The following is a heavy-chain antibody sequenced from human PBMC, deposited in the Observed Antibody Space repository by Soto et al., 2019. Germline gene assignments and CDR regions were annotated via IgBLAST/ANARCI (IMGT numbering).Heavy chain of an antibody. CDR3: AKDLLVDP. J-gene: IGHJ5*02. CDR2: ISYDGSNK. CDR1: GFTFSSYG. V-gene: IGHV3-30*18. D-gene: IGHD2-21*01. Sequence: QVQLVESGGGVVQPGRSLRLSCAASGFTFSSYGMHWVRQAPGKGLEWVAVISYDGSNKYYADSVTGRFTISRDNSKNTLYLQMNSLRAEDTAVYYCAKDLLVDPWGQGTLVTVSS.